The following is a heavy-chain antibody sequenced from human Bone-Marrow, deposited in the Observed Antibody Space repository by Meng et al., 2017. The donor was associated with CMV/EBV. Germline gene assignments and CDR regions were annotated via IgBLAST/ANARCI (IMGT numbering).Heavy chain of an antibody. V-gene: IGHV3-33*01. D-gene: IGHD3-3*01. J-gene: IGHJ4*02. CDR3: ARSVRFLEWLLDY. Sequence: GESLKISCAASGLTFSSYGMHWVRQAPGKGLEWVAVIWYDGSNKYYADSVKGRFTISRDNSKNSLYLQMNSLRAEDTAVYYCARSVRFLEWLLDYWGQGTLVTVSS. CDR1: GLTFSSYG. CDR2: IWYDGSNK.